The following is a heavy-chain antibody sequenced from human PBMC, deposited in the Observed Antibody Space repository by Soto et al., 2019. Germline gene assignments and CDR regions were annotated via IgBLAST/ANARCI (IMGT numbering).Heavy chain of an antibody. D-gene: IGHD3-10*01. CDR1: VLTVSSNY. Sequence: PGWSLRLSCEVSVLTVSSNYMNWGRQAPGKGLEWVSILYSDGRSYYADSVKGRFTVSRDDFKNTLYLQMNSLRAEDTAVYYCARTYYSGSYFSDYWGQGTLVTVSS. J-gene: IGHJ4*02. V-gene: IGHV3-53*01. CDR2: LYSDGRS. CDR3: ARTYYSGSYFSDY.